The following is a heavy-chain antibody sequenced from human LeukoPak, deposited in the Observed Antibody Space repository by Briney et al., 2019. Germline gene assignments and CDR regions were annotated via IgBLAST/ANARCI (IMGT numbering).Heavy chain of an antibody. J-gene: IGHJ1*01. CDR3: ARASGGSGSFPPEH. V-gene: IGHV4-34*01. CDR2: INHSGST. Sequence: SETLSLTCAVYGGSFSGYYWSWIRQPPGKGLEWIGEINHSGSTNYNPSLKSRVTISVDTSKNQFSLKLISVTAADTAKYYCARASGGSGSFPPEHWGQGTLVSVSS. D-gene: IGHD3-10*01. CDR1: GGSFSGYY.